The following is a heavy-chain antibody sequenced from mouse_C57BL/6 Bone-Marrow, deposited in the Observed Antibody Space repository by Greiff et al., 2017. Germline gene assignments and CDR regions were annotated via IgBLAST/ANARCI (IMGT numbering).Heavy chain of an antibody. V-gene: IGHV5-2*01. D-gene: IGHD4-1*02. CDR1: EYEFPSHD. Sequence: EVKVVESGGGLVQPGASLKLSCESNEYEFPSHDMSWVRKTPEKRLELVAAINSDGGSTYYPDTMERRVIISRDNTKKTLYLQMSSLRSEDTALYYCARPNWDGGDYWGQGTTLTVSS. CDR3: ARPNWDGGDY. J-gene: IGHJ2*01. CDR2: INSDGGST.